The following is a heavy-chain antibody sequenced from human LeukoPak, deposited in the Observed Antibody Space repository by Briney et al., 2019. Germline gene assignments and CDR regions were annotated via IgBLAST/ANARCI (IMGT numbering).Heavy chain of an antibody. J-gene: IGHJ4*02. CDR3: ARVRGSSSPLDY. CDR2: IKQDGSEK. Sequence: GGSLRLSCAASGFTFSSYAMSWVRQAPGKGLEWVANIKQDGSEKFYVDSVKGRFTISRDNAKNSLYLQMNSLRAEDTAVYYCARVRGSSSPLDYWGQGTLVTVSS. V-gene: IGHV3-7*01. CDR1: GFTFSSYA. D-gene: IGHD6-13*01.